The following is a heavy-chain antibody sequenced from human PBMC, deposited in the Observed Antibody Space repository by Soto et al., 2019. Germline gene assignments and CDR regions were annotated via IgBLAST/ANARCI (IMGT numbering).Heavy chain of an antibody. CDR2: IYYSGSP. V-gene: IGHV4-59*02. CDR1: GGSVSSFY. Sequence: QMQLQESGPGLVKPSETLSLTCTVSGGSVSSFYWSWIRQPPGQELEWIGYIYYSGSPNYNPSLKSRVTTSLDTSKNQFSLKLGSVTAADTAVYYCARGSVVQYWYFDLWGRGTLVTVSS. D-gene: IGHD2-15*01. CDR3: ARGSVVQYWYFDL. J-gene: IGHJ2*01.